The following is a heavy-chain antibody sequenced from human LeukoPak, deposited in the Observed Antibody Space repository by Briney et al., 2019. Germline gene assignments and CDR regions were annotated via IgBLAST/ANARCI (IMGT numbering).Heavy chain of an antibody. CDR2: TNPDSGGT. D-gene: IGHD3-22*01. CDR1: GYTFTGYY. V-gene: IGHV1-2*02. CDR3: ARDPRRSGYYWDFDY. J-gene: IGHJ4*02. Sequence: VASVKVSCKASGYTFTGYYMNWVRQAPGQGLEWMGCTNPDSGGTNYAQKFQGRVTMTRDTSISTAYMELSRLRSDDTAVYYCARDPRRSGYYWDFDYWGQGTLVTVSS.